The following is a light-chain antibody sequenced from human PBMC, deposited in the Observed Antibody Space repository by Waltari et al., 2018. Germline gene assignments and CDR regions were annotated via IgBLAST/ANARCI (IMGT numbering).Light chain of an antibody. V-gene: IGKV3-20*01. CDR2: GAS. Sequence: IVLTPSPGTLSLSPGERATLSCRASQRVSGSYLAWYQQKPGQAPRILIYGASSRAPGVPDRFGGSGSGTDFTLTISRLEPEDFAVYYCQQYGNSPRYTFGQGTKLEIK. CDR3: QQYGNSPRYT. CDR1: QRVSGSY. J-gene: IGKJ2*01.